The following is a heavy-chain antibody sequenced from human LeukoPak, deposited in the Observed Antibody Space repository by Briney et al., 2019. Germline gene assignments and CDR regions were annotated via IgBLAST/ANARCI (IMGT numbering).Heavy chain of an antibody. CDR3: ATIGLGAY. D-gene: IGHD3/OR15-3a*01. J-gene: IGHJ4*02. Sequence: GGSLRLSCAASGFTFSTYWMHWVRLAPGKGLVWVSRIGSDGGSTTYADSVKGRFTISRDNAKSTVYLQMNSLRAEDTAVYYCATIGLGAYWGQGTLVTVSS. V-gene: IGHV3-74*01. CDR2: IGSDGGST. CDR1: GFTFSTYW.